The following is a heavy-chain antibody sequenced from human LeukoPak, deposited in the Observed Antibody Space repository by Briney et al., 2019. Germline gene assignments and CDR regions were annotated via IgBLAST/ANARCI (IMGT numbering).Heavy chain of an antibody. V-gene: IGHV3-11*01. J-gene: IGHJ4*02. D-gene: IGHD3-10*01. CDR3: VREYPYYYASGRPH. CDR1: GFTFSDYY. CDR2: ISTSGTTI. Sequence: GGSLRLSCLASGFTFSDYYMNWIRYTPGKGLEWISYISTSGTTISYADSVKGRFAISRDNAKNSLYLQMNSLRAEDTAFYYCVREYPYYYASGRPHWGQGTLVTVSS.